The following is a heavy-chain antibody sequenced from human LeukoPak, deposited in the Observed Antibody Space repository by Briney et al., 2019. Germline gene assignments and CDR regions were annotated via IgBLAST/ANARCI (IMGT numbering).Heavy chain of an antibody. CDR3: AREDGDLPDC. CDR2: MSYDGNNK. CDR1: GFTFSTYA. D-gene: IGHD4-17*01. V-gene: IGHV3-30-3*01. J-gene: IGHJ4*02. Sequence: GGSLRLSCAASGFTFSTYAMHWVRQAPGKGLEGGAVMSYDGNNKYYADSVKGRFTISRDNSKNTLYLQMNSLRPEDTAVYYCAREDGDLPDCWGQGTLVTVSS.